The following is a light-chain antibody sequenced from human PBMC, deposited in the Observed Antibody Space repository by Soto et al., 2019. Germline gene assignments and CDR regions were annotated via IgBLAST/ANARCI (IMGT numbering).Light chain of an antibody. CDR1: QSISSW. CDR3: QQYNRYWT. V-gene: IGKV1-5*03. CDR2: KAS. J-gene: IGKJ1*01. Sequence: DIQMTQSPSTLSASVGDRVTITCRASQSISSWLAWYQQKPGKAPKLLIYKASSLKSGVPSRFSGSGSGTEFTLTISRLQPDDFATYYCQQYNRYWTFGQGTKVEIK.